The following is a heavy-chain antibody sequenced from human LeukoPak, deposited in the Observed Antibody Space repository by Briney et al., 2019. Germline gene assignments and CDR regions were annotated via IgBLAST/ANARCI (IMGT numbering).Heavy chain of an antibody. CDR3: ARGRFYGMDV. CDR2: VNSDGSKT. CDR1: GFTFTSYC. V-gene: IGHV3-74*01. Sequence: GGSLRLSCAASGFTFTSYCMHWVRQAPGKGLVWVARVNSDGSKTTYADSVKGRFTISRDNAKNTLYLQMNRLRTEHTAVDYCARGRFYGMDVWGQGTMVTVSS. J-gene: IGHJ6*02.